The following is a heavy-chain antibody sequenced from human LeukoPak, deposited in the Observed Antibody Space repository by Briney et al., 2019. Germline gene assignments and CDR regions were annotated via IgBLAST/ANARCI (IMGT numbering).Heavy chain of an antibody. CDR3: AAHTQLGLVAHAFDI. CDR1: RFTFDDYA. V-gene: IGHV3-43D*03. J-gene: IGHJ3*02. CDR2: ISWDGGRT. Sequence: GGSLRLSCGGSRFTFDDYAMHWVRQAPGKGLEWVSLISWDGGRTSYRDSVQGRFIISRDNSKNSLYLQMNSLRVKDPGMYYCAAHTQLGLVAHAFDIWGQGTMVTVSS. D-gene: IGHD2-8*02.